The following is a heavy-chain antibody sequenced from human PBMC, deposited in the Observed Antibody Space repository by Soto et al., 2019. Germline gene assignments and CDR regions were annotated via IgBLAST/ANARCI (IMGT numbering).Heavy chain of an antibody. CDR3: AREPFPVVTAIRGNDY. D-gene: IGHD2-21*02. Sequence: EVQLVESGGGLVQPGGSLRLSCAASGFTFSSYEMNWVRQAPGKGLEWVSYISSSGSTIYYADSVKGRFTISRDNAKNSLYLQMNSLRAEDTAVYYCAREPFPVVTAIRGNDYWGQGTLVTVSS. CDR1: GFTFSSYE. V-gene: IGHV3-48*03. CDR2: ISSSGSTI. J-gene: IGHJ4*02.